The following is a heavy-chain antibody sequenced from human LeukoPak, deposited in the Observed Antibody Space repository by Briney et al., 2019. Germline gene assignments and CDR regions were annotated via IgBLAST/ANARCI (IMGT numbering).Heavy chain of an antibody. V-gene: IGHV3-23*01. CDR1: GFTFNNYA. CDR2: ISGDGVSP. CDR3: ARDPGAFPYFFDS. J-gene: IGHJ4*02. D-gene: IGHD4/OR15-4a*01. Sequence: GGSLRLSCAASGFTFNNYALAWVRQTPEKGLECVSAISGDGVSPYYVDSVRGRFTISRDNSKNTLYLQMHSLRVEDTAVYFCARDPGAFPYFFDSWGQGTLVTVSS.